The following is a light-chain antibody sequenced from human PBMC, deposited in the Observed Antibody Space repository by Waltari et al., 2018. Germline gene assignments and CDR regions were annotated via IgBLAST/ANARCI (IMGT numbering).Light chain of an antibody. Sequence: VLTQSPVTLSLSPGERATLSCRTSQRLDRFVSWFQHRPGQPPRLLIYAVSDRVPGVPDRFSGSGFGTDFTLTISSLEPEDFAMYYCQQRSIWPYTFGQGTKLEIK. J-gene: IGKJ2*01. CDR2: AVS. V-gene: IGKV3-11*01. CDR1: QRLDRF. CDR3: QQRSIWPYT.